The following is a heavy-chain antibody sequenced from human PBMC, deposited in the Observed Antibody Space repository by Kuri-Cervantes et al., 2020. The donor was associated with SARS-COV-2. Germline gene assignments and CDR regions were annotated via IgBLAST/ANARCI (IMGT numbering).Heavy chain of an antibody. V-gene: IGHV3-64D*09. CDR3: ARGWYYDFWVTPYYMDV. CDR2: ISSNGGST. D-gene: IGHD3-3*01. CDR1: GFTFSSYA. J-gene: IGHJ6*03. Sequence: GGSLRLSCSASGFTFSSYAMHWVRQAPGKGLEYVSAISSNGGSTYYADSVKGRFTISRDNSKNTLYLQMSSPRAEDTAVYYCARGWYYDFWVTPYYMDVWGKGTTVTVSS.